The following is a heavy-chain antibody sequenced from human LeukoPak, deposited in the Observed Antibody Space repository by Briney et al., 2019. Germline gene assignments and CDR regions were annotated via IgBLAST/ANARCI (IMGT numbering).Heavy chain of an antibody. CDR1: GFTFSSYS. CDR3: ARVDNMVRGIIAY. D-gene: IGHD3-10*01. CDR2: ISSSSSTI. J-gene: IGHJ4*02. Sequence: PGGSLRLSCAASGFTFSSYSMNWVRQAPGKGLEWVSYISSSSSTIYYADSVKGRFTISRDNSKNTLFLQVHSLRDDDTAVYYCARVDNMVRGIIAYWGQGTLVTVSS. V-gene: IGHV3-48*02.